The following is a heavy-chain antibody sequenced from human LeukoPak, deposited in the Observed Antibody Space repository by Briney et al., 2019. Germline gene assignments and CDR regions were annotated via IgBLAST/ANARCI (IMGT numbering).Heavy chain of an antibody. D-gene: IGHD5-12*01. J-gene: IGHJ4*02. V-gene: IGHV3-7*01. CDR3: ANSQEMWLRFMLALDY. CDR2: IRDDGDDA. Sequence: GGSLRLSCAASGFIFSDYWMSWVRQAPGKGLEWVANIRDDGDDAYYGDSVKGRFTISRDNSKNTLYLQMNSLRAEDTAVYYCANSQEMWLRFMLALDYWGQGTLVTVSS. CDR1: GFIFSDYW.